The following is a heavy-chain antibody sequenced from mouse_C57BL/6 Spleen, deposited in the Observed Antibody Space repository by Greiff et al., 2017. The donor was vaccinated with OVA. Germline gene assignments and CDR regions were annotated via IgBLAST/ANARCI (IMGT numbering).Heavy chain of an antibody. CDR3: AREIYYDYDGGFAY. CDR1: GFTFSSYA. Sequence: EVQVVESGGGLVKPGGSLKLSCAASGFTFSSYAMSWVRQTPEKRLEWVATISDGGSYTYYPDNVKGRFTISRDNAKNNLYLQMSHLKSEDTAMYYCAREIYYDYDGGFAYWGQGTLVTVSA. CDR2: ISDGGSYT. J-gene: IGHJ3*01. D-gene: IGHD2-4*01. V-gene: IGHV5-4*01.